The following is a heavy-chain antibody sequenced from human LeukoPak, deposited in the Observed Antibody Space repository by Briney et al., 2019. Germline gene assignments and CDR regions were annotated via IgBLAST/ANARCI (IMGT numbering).Heavy chain of an antibody. Sequence: GGSLRLSCAASGFTFSSYAMNWVRQAPGKGLEWVSAISGSGGSTYYADSVKGRFAISRDNSKSTLYLQMNSLRAEDTAVYYCANSDWRSASYYLDYWGQGTLATVSS. J-gene: IGHJ4*02. CDR1: GFTFSSYA. D-gene: IGHD3-9*01. CDR2: ISGSGGST. CDR3: ANSDWRSASYYLDY. V-gene: IGHV3-23*01.